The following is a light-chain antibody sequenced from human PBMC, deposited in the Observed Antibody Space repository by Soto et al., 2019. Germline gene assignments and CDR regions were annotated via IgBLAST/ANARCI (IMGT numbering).Light chain of an antibody. CDR2: GAS. V-gene: IGKV3-20*01. J-gene: IGKJ1*01. CDR3: QQYGISQRT. CDR1: QSISSTY. Sequence: EIVLTQSPGTLSLSPGERATLSCRASQSISSTYLAWYQQKPGQAPRVLIYGASSRATGIPDRFSGSGSGTDFTLTISRLEPEDFAVYYCQQYGISQRTFGQGTKVEIK.